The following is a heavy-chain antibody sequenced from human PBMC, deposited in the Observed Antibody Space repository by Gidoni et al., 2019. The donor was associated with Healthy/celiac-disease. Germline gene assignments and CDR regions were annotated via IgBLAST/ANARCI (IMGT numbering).Heavy chain of an antibody. D-gene: IGHD7-27*01. CDR3: ARDNLGLVDY. V-gene: IGHV4-59*01. CDR2: IYYSGST. Sequence: QVQLQESGPGLVKPSDTLSLTCNVSGGSISSYYWSWIRQPPGKGLEWIEYIYYSGSTNYNPSLKSRVTISVDTSKNQFSLKLSSVTAADTAVYYCARDNLGLVDYWGQGTLVTVSS. CDR1: GGSISSYY. J-gene: IGHJ4*02.